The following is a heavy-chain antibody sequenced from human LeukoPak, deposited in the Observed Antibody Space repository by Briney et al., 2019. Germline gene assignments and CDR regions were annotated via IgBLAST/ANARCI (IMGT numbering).Heavy chain of an antibody. CDR1: GYTFTSYG. D-gene: IGHD4-17*01. CDR3: AKIDYGDINWFDP. V-gene: IGHV1-18*01. CDR2: ISAYNGNT. J-gene: IGHJ5*02. Sequence: ASVKVSCKASGYTFTSYGISWVRQAPGQGLEWMGWISAYNGNTNYAQKLQGRVTMTTDTSTSTTYMELRSLRSDDTAVYYCAKIDYGDINWFDPWGQGTLVTVSS.